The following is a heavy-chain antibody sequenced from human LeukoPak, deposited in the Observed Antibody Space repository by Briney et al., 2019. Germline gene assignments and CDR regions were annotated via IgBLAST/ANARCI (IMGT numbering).Heavy chain of an antibody. D-gene: IGHD6-25*01. CDR3: ASTARDAFDI. J-gene: IGHJ3*02. CDR1: GFNFGDYA. V-gene: IGHV3-30*14. Sequence: PGGSLRLSCAASGFNFGDYAMHWVRQAPVKGLEWVAVIKFDGSNIHYADSVRGRFTISRDNSKNTLYLQMNSLRAEDTAVYYCASTARDAFDIWGQGTMVTVSS. CDR2: IKFDGSNI.